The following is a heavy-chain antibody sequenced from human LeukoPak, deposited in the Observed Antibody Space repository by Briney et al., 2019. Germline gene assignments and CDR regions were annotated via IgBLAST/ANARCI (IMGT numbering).Heavy chain of an antibody. CDR2: IYYSGST. J-gene: IGHJ6*03. V-gene: IGHV4-59*01. Sequence: SETLSLTCTVSGGSISSYYWSWIRQPPGKGLEWIGYIYYSGSTSYNPSLKSRVTISVDTSKNQFSLKLSSVTAADTAVYYCARETSQKGAHYMDVWGKGTTVTVSS. D-gene: IGHD3-16*01. CDR1: GGSISSYY. CDR3: ARETSQKGAHYMDV.